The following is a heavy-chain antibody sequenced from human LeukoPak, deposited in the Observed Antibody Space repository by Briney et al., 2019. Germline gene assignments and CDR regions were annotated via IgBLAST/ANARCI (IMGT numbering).Heavy chain of an antibody. V-gene: IGHV4-39*07. D-gene: IGHD3-10*01. J-gene: IGHJ5*02. CDR3: ARVSYWGFGELLNWFDP. CDR1: GGSISSSSYY. Sequence: PSETLSLTCTVSGGSISSSSYYWGWIRQPPGKGLEWIGSIYYSGSTYYNPSLKSRVTISVDTSKNQFSLKLSSVTAADTAVYYCARVSYWGFGELLNWFDPWGQGTLVTVSS. CDR2: IYYSGST.